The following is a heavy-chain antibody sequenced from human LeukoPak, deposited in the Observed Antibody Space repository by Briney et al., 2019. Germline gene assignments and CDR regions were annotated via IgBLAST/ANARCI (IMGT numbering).Heavy chain of an antibody. D-gene: IGHD2-21*02. V-gene: IGHV3-23*01. J-gene: IGHJ4*02. CDR3: AKDTTARTFDY. Sequence: GGSLRLSCAASGFTFSSYVMTWVRQAPGKGLEWVSSISGSGGRTYYADSVKGRFTISRDNSKNTLYLQMNSLRAEDTAVYYCAKDTTARTFDYWGQGTLVTVSS. CDR1: GFTFSSYV. CDR2: ISGSGGRT.